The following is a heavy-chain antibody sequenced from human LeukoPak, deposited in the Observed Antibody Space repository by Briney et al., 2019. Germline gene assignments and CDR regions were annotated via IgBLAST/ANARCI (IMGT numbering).Heavy chain of an antibody. V-gene: IGHV3-21*01. CDR3: ARDGRELLLFDY. CDR1: GFTFSSYS. J-gene: IGHJ4*02. D-gene: IGHD1-26*01. CDR2: ISSSSSYI. Sequence: PGGSLRLSCAASGFTFSSYSMNWVRQAPGKGLEWVSSISSSSSYIYYADSVKGRFTISRDNAKNSLYLQMNSLRAEDTAVYYCARDGRELLLFDYWGQGTLVTVSS.